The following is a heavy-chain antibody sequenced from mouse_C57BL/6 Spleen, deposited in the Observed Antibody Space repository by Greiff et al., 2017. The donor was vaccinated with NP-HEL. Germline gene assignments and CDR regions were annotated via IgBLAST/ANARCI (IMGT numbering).Heavy chain of an antibody. Sequence: QVQLKQSGAELARPGASVKLSCKASGYTFTSYGISWVKQRTGQGLEWIGEIYPRSGNTYYNEKFKGKATLTADKSSSTAYMELRSLTSEDSAVYFCAFKEDFDSSGYRFAYWGQGTLVTVSA. D-gene: IGHD3-2*02. CDR3: AFKEDFDSSGYRFAY. CDR1: GYTFTSYG. V-gene: IGHV1-81*01. J-gene: IGHJ3*01. CDR2: IYPRSGNT.